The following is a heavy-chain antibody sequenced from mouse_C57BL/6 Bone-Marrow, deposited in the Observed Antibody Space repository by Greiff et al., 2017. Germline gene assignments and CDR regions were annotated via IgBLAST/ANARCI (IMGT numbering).Heavy chain of an antibody. Sequence: QVQLQQPGAELVKPGASVKLSCKASGYTFTSYWMHWVKQRPGQGLEWIGMIHPNSGSTNYNEKFKSKATLTVDKSSSTAYMQLSSLTSEDSAVYYCARWGGYYAMDYWGQGTSVTVSS. CDR1: GYTFTSYW. CDR2: IHPNSGST. D-gene: IGHD1-1*02. CDR3: ARWGGYYAMDY. V-gene: IGHV1-64*01. J-gene: IGHJ4*01.